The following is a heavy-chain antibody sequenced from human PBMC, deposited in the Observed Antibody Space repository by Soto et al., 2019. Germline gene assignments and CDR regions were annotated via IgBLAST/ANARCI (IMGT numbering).Heavy chain of an antibody. CDR3: ARTRTVNSYNWFDP. V-gene: IGHV4-31*03. D-gene: IGHD4-17*01. CDR1: GGSISSGGYY. CDR2: IYYSGST. J-gene: IGHJ5*02. Sequence: SETLSLTCTVSGGSISSGGYYWSWIRQHPGKGLEWIGYIYYSGSTYYNPSLKSRVTISVDTSKNQFSLKLSSVTAADTAVYYCARTRTVNSYNWFDPWGQGTLVTVSS.